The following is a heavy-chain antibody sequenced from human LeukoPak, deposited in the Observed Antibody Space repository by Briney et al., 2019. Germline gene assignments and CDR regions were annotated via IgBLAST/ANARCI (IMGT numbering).Heavy chain of an antibody. D-gene: IGHD3-16*01. Sequence: SETLSLTCTVSGGSISSYYWSWIRQPPGKGLEWIGYIYYSGSTNYNPSLKSRVTISVDTSKNQFSLKLSSVTAADTAVYYCAREVWGYGMDAWGQGTTVTVSS. CDR2: IYYSGST. CDR1: GGSISSYY. J-gene: IGHJ6*02. CDR3: AREVWGYGMDA. V-gene: IGHV4-59*01.